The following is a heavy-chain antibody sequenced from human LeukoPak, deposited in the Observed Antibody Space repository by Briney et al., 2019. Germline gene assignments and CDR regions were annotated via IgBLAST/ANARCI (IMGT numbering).Heavy chain of an antibody. CDR1: GFTFSSYA. D-gene: IGHD2-2*01. Sequence: PGGSLRLSCAASGFTFSSYAMSWVRQAPGKGLEWVSGITGSGGSTYCADSVKGRFTISRDNSKNTLYLQMNSLRAEDTAVYYCAKAIVMVVPTAIGLDYWGQGTLVTVSS. V-gene: IGHV3-23*01. J-gene: IGHJ4*02. CDR2: ITGSGGST. CDR3: AKAIVMVVPTAIGLDY.